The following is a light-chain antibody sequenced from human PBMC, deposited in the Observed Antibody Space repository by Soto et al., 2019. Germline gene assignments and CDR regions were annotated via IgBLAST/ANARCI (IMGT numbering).Light chain of an antibody. CDR1: QSVSRY. CDR2: DAS. CDR3: QQRSNWPPIT. J-gene: IGKJ5*01. V-gene: IGKV3-11*01. Sequence: EIVLTQSPATLSLSPGERAPLSCRASQSVSRYLACYQQKHGQAPRLVXYDASNRATGIPARFSGSGSWTNLTLTISSLEPEDFAAYYCQQRSNWPPITFGQGTRLEIK.